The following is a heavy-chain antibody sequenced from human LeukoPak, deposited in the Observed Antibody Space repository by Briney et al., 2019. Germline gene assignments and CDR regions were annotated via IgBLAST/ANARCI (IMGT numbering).Heavy chain of an antibody. CDR3: ARQDGGYYYYYYMDV. J-gene: IGHJ6*03. CDR2: IYTSGST. V-gene: IGHV4-61*02. CDR1: GGSISSGSYY. Sequence: SQTLSLTCTVSGGSISSGSYYWSWIRQPAGKGLEWIGRIYTSGSTNYNPSLKSRVTISVDTSKNQFSLKLSSVTAADTAVYHCARQDGGYYYYYYMDVWGKGTTVTVSS.